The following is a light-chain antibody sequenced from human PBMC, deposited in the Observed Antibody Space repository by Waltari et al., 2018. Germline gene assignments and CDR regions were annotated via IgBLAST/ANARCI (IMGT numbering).Light chain of an antibody. CDR2: AAS. V-gene: IGKV1-27*01. CDR1: QGISNY. J-gene: IGKJ3*01. Sequence: DIQMTQSPSSLSASVGDRVTITCRASQGISNYLAWYQQKPGKVPKLLIYAASTLQSGVPARCSGSGTGTDFTLTISSLETEDVATYYCQKYSRAPFTFGPGTKVDIK. CDR3: QKYSRAPFT.